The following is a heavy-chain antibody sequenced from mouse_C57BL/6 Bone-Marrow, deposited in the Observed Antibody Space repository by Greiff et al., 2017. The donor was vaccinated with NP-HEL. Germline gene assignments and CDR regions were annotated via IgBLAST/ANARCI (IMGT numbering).Heavy chain of an antibody. J-gene: IGHJ1*03. V-gene: IGHV5-12*01. Sequence: EVQLVESGGGLVQPGGSLKLSCAASGFTFSDYYMYWVRQTPEKRLEWVAYISNGGGSTYYPDTVKGRFTISRDNAKNTLYLQMSRLKSEDTAMYYCARHGDYYGSSYDWYFDVWGTGTTVTVSS. CDR3: ARHGDYYGSSYDWYFDV. CDR1: GFTFSDYY. D-gene: IGHD1-1*01. CDR2: ISNGGGST.